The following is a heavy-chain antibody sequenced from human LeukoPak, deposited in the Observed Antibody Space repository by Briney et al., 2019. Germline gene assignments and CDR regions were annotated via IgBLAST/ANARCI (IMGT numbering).Heavy chain of an antibody. CDR2: IKQDGSQK. V-gene: IGHV3-7*01. CDR3: ARRGYYDSSGYDY. D-gene: IGHD3-22*01. J-gene: IGHJ4*02. CDR1: GFTFSRYW. Sequence: GGSLRLSCAASGFTFSRYWMSWVRQAPGKGLEWVANIKQDGSQKSYVDSVKGRFTISRDNAKNSLYLQMHSLRAEDTAVYYCARRGYYDSSGYDYWGQGTLVTVSS.